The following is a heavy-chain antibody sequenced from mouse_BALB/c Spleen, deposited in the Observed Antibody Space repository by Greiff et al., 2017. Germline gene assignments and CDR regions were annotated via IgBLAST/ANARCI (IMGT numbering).Heavy chain of an antibody. D-gene: IGHD4-1*02. CDR3: ARDPNWDGYAMDY. Sequence: VKLVESGPGLLAPSQSLSITCTVSGFSLTSYGVHWVRQPPGKGLEWLGVIWAGGSTNYNSALMSRLSISKDNSKSQVFLKMNSLQTDDTAMYYCARDPNWDGYAMDYWGQGTSVTVSS. J-gene: IGHJ4*01. V-gene: IGHV2-9*02. CDR2: IWAGGST. CDR1: GFSLTSYG.